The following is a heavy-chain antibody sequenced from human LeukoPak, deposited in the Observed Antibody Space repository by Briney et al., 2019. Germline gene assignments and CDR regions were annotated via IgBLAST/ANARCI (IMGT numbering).Heavy chain of an antibody. J-gene: IGHJ6*03. Sequence: ASETLSLTCTVSGGSISSSSYYWGWIRQPPGKGLEWIGSIYYSGSTYYNPSPKSRVNISVDTSKNQFSLKLSSVTAADTAVYYCARLYYYGSGSYYNRYYSYYTDVWGKGTTVTISS. CDR1: GGSISSSSYY. V-gene: IGHV4-39*01. CDR2: IYYSGST. D-gene: IGHD3-10*01. CDR3: ARLYYYGSGSYYNRYYSYYTDV.